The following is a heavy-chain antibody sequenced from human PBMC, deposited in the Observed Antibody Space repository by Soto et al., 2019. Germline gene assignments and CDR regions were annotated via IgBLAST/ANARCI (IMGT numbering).Heavy chain of an antibody. CDR1: GFTVSCSP. V-gene: IGHV3-73*01. D-gene: IGHD6-13*01. CDR2: IRSKANSYAT. Sequence: GGSLRLSCSAAGFTVSCSPMQWVRHASVKGLEWVGRIRSKANSYATAYAASVKGRFFMSRDDSKNTAYLQMNNLKTEDTAVYYCTSRDIAAAGTHFDYWGRGTLVTVSS. J-gene: IGHJ4*02. CDR3: TSRDIAAAGTHFDY.